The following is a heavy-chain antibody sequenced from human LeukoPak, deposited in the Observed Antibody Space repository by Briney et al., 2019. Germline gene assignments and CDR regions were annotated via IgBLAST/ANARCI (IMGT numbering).Heavy chain of an antibody. CDR1: GGTFSSYA. CDR2: INPNSGNT. CDR3: ATLRYFDWLLGGY. Sequence: ASVKVSCKASGGTFSSYAISWVRQAPGQGLEWMGWINPNSGNTNYAQKLQGRVTMTTDTSTSTAYMELRSLRSDDTAVYYCATLRYFDWLLGGYWGQGTLVTVSS. D-gene: IGHD3-9*01. V-gene: IGHV1-18*01. J-gene: IGHJ4*02.